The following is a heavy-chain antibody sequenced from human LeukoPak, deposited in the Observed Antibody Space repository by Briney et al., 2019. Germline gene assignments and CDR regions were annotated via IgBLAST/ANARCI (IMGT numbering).Heavy chain of an antibody. Sequence: GSLRLSCAASGFTFRNYEMNWVRQAPGKGLEWVSYISSSGSTIYYADSVKGRFTISRDNAKNSLYLQMNSLRAEDTAVYYCAELGITMIGGVWGKGTTVTTSS. CDR3: AELGITMIGGV. D-gene: IGHD3-10*02. J-gene: IGHJ6*04. V-gene: IGHV3-48*03. CDR1: GFTFRNYE. CDR2: ISSSGSTI.